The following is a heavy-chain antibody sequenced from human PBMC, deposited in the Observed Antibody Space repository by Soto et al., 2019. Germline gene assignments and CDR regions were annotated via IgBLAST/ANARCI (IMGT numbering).Heavy chain of an antibody. V-gene: IGHV4-39*01. CDR1: GGSISSSSYY. D-gene: IGHD6-19*01. CDR2: IYYSGST. CDR3: ARWGPYSSGWYSSNWFDP. Sequence: SETLSLTCTVSGGSISSSSYYWGWIRQPPGKGLEWIGSIYYSGSTYYNPSLKSRVTISVDTSKNQFSLKLSSVTAADTAVYYCARWGPYSSGWYSSNWFDPRGQGTLVTVSS. J-gene: IGHJ5*02.